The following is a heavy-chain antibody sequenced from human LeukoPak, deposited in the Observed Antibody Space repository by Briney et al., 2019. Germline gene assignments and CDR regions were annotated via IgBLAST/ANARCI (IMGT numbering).Heavy chain of an antibody. Sequence: GGSLRLSCAASGFTFSSYDMHWVRQATGKGLEWVSAIGTAGDTYYPGSVKGRFTISRENAKNSLYLQMNSLRAGDTAVYYCARASGPNDCSGGSCYYYGMDVWGQGTTVTVSS. CDR2: IGTAGDT. CDR3: ARASGPNDCSGGSCYYYGMDV. D-gene: IGHD2-15*01. V-gene: IGHV3-13*01. J-gene: IGHJ6*02. CDR1: GFTFSSYD.